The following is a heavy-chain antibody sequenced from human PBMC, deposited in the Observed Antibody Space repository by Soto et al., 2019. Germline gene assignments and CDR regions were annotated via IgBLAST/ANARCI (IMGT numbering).Heavy chain of an antibody. Sequence: GSLRLSCGASGFIFSSSAMTWVRQAPGKGLEWVAAISGSAESTYYADSVKGRFTISRDNSKNMVYLQMNSLRAEDTAVYYCAKDHYFEWPTASDYWARGT. CDR2: ISGSAEST. CDR1: GFIFSSSA. CDR3: AKDHYFEWPTASDY. V-gene: IGHV3-23*01. D-gene: IGHD3-9*01. J-gene: IGHJ4*02.